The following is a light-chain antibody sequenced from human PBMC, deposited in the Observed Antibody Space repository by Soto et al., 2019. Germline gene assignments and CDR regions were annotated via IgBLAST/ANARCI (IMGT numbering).Light chain of an antibody. CDR1: SSDVGGYNY. CDR2: EVS. V-gene: IGLV2-14*01. J-gene: IGLJ1*01. Sequence: QSVLTQPASVFGSPGQSITISCTGTSSDVGGYNYVSRYQQHPGKAPKLMIYEVSNRPSGVSNRFSGSKSGNTASLTISGLQAEDEADYYCSSYTSSRTPYVFGSGTTVTV. CDR3: SSYTSSRTPYV.